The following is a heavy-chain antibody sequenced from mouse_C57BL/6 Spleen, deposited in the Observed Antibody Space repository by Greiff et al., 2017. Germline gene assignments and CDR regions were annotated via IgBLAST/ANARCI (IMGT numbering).Heavy chain of an antibody. CDR1: GFTFSDFY. CDR2: SRNKANDYTT. D-gene: IGHD1-1*01. J-gene: IGHJ4*01. CDR3: ARGGIYYGSSYDYAMDY. Sequence: EVQLVESGGGLVQSGRSLRLSCATSGFTFSDFYMEWVRQAPGKGLEWIAASRNKANDYTTEYSASVKGRFIVSRDTSQSILYLQMNALRAEDTAIYYCARGGIYYGSSYDYAMDYWGQGTSVTVSS. V-gene: IGHV7-1*01.